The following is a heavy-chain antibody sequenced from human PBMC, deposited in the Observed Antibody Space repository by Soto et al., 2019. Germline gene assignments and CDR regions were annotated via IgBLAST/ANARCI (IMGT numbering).Heavy chain of an antibody. V-gene: IGHV4-31*03. CDR1: GGSISRPGYY. J-gene: IGHJ5*02. CDR2: ISYSGNS. D-gene: IGHD3-22*01. CDR3: ARLRRDGSGFPNL. Sequence: QMQLQESGPGLVKPSQTLSLICSVSGGSISRPGYYWAWIRQHPARGLEWIGSISYSGNSNHNPSVSSRLILSVDTSPNGFSLRLTSVSAADTAGDYRARLRRDGSGFPNLLGQGALVTDSS.